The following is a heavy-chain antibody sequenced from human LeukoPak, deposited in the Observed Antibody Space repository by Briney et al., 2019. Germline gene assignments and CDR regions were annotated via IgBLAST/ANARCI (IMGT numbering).Heavy chain of an antibody. CDR1: GYTFTGYY. CDR2: INPNSGGT. Sequence: AASVKVSCKASGYTFTGYYMHWVRQAPGQGLEWMGRINPNSGGTNYAQKFQGRVTMTRDTSISTAYMELSRLRSDDTAVYYCARGPEGYSYGYSPDYWGQGTLVTVSS. CDR3: ARGPEGYSYGYSPDY. V-gene: IGHV1-2*06. D-gene: IGHD5-18*01. J-gene: IGHJ4*02.